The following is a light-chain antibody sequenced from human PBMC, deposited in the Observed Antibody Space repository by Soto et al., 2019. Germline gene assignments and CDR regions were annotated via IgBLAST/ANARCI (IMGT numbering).Light chain of an antibody. CDR3: QQSYRTPYT. CDR2: AAS. J-gene: IGKJ2*01. CDR1: QTFNKF. Sequence: DIQMTQSPSSLSASVGDRVTITCRASQTFNKFLNWYQQKPGKAPKLLIYAASSLQGGVPSRFSGSGSGTDFTLIISSLQPEDFATYYCQQSYRTPYTFGQGTKLEIK. V-gene: IGKV1-39*01.